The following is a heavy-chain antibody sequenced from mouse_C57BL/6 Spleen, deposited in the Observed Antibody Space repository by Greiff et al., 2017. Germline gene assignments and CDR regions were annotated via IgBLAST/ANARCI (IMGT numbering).Heavy chain of an antibody. Sequence: VQLQQSGPELVKPGDSVKISCKASGYTFTDYYMNWVKQSHGKSLEWIGDINPNNGGTSYNQKFKGKATLTVDKSSSTAYMELRSLTSEDSAVYYCARGELRRFAYWGQGTLVTVSA. J-gene: IGHJ3*01. CDR1: GYTFTDYY. V-gene: IGHV1-26*01. D-gene: IGHD2-4*01. CDR2: INPNNGGT. CDR3: ARGELRRFAY.